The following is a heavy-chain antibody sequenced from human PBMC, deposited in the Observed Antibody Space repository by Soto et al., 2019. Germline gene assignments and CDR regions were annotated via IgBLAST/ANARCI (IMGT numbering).Heavy chain of an antibody. V-gene: IGHV3-33*01. D-gene: IGHD3-3*01. CDR2: IWYDGSNK. CDR3: ARELREWLFHYYYYYYMDV. J-gene: IGHJ6*03. Sequence: GGSLRLSCAASGFTFSSYGMHWVRQAPGKGLEWVAVIWYDGSNKYYADSVKGRFTISRDNSKNTLYLQMNSLRAEDTAVYYCARELREWLFHYYYYYYMDVWGKGTTVTVS. CDR1: GFTFSSYG.